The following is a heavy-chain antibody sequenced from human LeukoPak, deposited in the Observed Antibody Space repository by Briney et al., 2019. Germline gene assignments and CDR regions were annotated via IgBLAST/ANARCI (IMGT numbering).Heavy chain of an antibody. CDR2: ISGSGGST. CDR3: AKPRSGSYDFDY. CDR1: GFTFSSYA. J-gene: IGHJ4*02. Sequence: GGSLRLSCAASGFTFSSYAMSWVRQAPGKGLEWVSAISGSGGSTYYADSVKGRFTISRDNSKNTLYLQMNSLRAEDPAVYYYAKPRSGSYDFDYWGQGTLVTVSS. V-gene: IGHV3-23*01. D-gene: IGHD1-26*01.